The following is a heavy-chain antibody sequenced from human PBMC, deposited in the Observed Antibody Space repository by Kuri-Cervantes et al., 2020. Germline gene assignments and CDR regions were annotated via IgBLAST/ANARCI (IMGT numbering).Heavy chain of an antibody. CDR3: AKDLSSNWYGYFDL. D-gene: IGHD6-13*01. CDR1: GFTFDDYA. J-gene: IGHJ2*01. V-gene: IGHV3-9*01. Sequence: GGSLRPSCPASGFTFDDYAMHWVRQAPGKGLEGVSGISWNSGSIGYADSGKGRFTIPRDNAKNSLYLQLNSLRDEDTALYYCAKDLSSNWYGYFDLWGRGTLVTVSS. CDR2: ISWNSGSI.